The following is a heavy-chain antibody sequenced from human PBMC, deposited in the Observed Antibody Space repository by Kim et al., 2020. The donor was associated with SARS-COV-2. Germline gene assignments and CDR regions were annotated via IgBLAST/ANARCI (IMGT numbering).Heavy chain of an antibody. V-gene: IGHV3-53*01. CDR1: GFTVSSNY. Sequence: GGSLRLSCAASGFTVSSNYMSWVRQAPGKGLEWVSVIYSGGSTYYADSVKGRFTISRDNSKNTLYLQMNSLRAEDTAVYYCARSRVPRRRWLQFAYYFDYWGQGTLVTVSS. D-gene: IGHD5-12*01. CDR3: ARSRVPRRRWLQFAYYFDY. J-gene: IGHJ4*02. CDR2: IYSGGST.